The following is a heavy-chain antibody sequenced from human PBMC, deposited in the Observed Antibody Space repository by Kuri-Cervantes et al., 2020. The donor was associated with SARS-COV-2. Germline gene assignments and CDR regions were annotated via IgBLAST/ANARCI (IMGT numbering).Heavy chain of an antibody. V-gene: IGHV3-30*02. CDR2: IRSDGSDK. D-gene: IGHD6-6*01. J-gene: IGHJ3*02. Sequence: GESLKISCAASGFSFSYYGMHWVRQAPGEGLEWVAFIRSDGSDKYYADSVKGRFTVSRDNSESTLYLQMNSLRAEDTAVYYCASEIIAARRFGFDIWGQGTMVTVSS. CDR1: GFSFSYYG. CDR3: ASEIIAARRFGFDI.